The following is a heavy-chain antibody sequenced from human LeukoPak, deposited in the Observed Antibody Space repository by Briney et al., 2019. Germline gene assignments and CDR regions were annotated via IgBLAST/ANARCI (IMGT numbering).Heavy chain of an antibody. CDR2: IYYSGST. CDR1: GGSVSSGSYY. CDR3: ARGGAARLHFQN. V-gene: IGHV4-61*01. J-gene: IGHJ1*01. D-gene: IGHD6-6*01. Sequence: PETLSLTCTVSGGSVSSGSYYWSWIRQPPGEGLEWIGYIYYSGSTNYNPSLKSRVTISVDTSKNQFSLKLSSVTAADTAVYYCARGGAARLHFQNWGQGTLVTVSS.